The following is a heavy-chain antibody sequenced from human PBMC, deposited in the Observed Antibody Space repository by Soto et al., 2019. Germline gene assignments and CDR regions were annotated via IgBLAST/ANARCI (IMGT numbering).Heavy chain of an antibody. CDR1: GGSISSGGYY. CDR3: ARVSVTIFGVVTIDY. Sequence: QVQLQESGPGLVKPSQTLSLTCTVSGGSISSGGYYWSWIRQHPGKGLEWIGYIYYSGSTYYNPSRKSRVTISVDTSKNQFSLKLSSVTAADTAVYYCARVSVTIFGVVTIDYWGQGTLVTVSS. V-gene: IGHV4-31*03. CDR2: IYYSGST. J-gene: IGHJ4*02. D-gene: IGHD3-3*01.